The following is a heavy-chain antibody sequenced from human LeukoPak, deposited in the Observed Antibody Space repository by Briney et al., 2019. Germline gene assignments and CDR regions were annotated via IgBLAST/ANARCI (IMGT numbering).Heavy chain of an antibody. CDR2: MKEDGSEK. CDR3: VREMDY. CDR1: RFTFSNYW. V-gene: IGHV3-7*01. J-gene: IGHJ4*02. Sequence: PGGSLRLSCAASRFTFSNYWMSWVRQAPGKGLEWVANMKEDGSEKYYVDSVKGRFTISRDDAKNSLYLQMNSLRAEDTAVYYCVREMDYWGQGTLVTVSS.